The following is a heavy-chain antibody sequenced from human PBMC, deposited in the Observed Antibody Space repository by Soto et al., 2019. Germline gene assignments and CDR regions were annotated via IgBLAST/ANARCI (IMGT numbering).Heavy chain of an antibody. Sequence: QVQLQESGPGLVNASGTLSLTCGVSGGSINTNNWWSWLRQPPGQGLEWIAEVYHSGSSNYNPSLKSRLSISVDTSKNQCSLRLTSVTAADSAVYYCARAKLCNTLSCPHSFDTWGQGTLVSVSS. J-gene: IGHJ4*02. CDR3: ARAKLCNTLSCPHSFDT. D-gene: IGHD2-2*01. V-gene: IGHV4-4*02. CDR2: VYHSGSS. CDR1: GGSINTNNW.